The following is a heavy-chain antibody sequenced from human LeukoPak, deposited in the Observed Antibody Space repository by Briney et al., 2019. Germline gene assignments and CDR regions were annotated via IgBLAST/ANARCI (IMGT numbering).Heavy chain of an antibody. V-gene: IGHV3-23*01. CDR3: AKDLIAVAARSWFDP. CDR2: ISGSGGST. D-gene: IGHD6-19*01. J-gene: IGHJ5*02. CDR1: GFTFSSYA. Sequence: PGGSLRLSCAASGFTFSSYAMSWVRQAPGKGLEWVSAISGSGGSTYYADSVKGRITISRDNSKNTLYLQMNSLRAEDTAVYYCAKDLIAVAARSWFDPWGQGTLVTVSS.